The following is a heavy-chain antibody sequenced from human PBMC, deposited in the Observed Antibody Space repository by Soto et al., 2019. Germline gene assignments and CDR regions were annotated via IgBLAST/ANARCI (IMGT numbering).Heavy chain of an antibody. CDR3: ARDRRYSYGYYYGMDV. CDR1: GGSISSYY. J-gene: IGHJ6*02. Sequence: QVQLQESGPGLVKPSETLSLTCTVSGGSISSYYWSWIWQPPGKGLEWIGYIYYSGSTNYNPSLKSRVTISVDTSKNQFSLKLSSVTAADTAVYYCARDRRYSYGYYYGMDVWGQGTTVTVSS. V-gene: IGHV4-59*01. D-gene: IGHD5-18*01. CDR2: IYYSGST.